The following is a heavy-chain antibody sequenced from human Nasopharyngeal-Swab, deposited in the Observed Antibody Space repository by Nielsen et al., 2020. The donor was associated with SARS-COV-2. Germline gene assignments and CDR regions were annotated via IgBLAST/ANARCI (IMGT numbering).Heavy chain of an antibody. CDR2: IKQDGYEK. J-gene: IGHJ6*02. CDR3: ARKRTGRNYYGMDV. D-gene: IGHD4-17*01. Sequence: GGFLRPSCEASGFTFSLYWLSWVRQAPGKGLEWVAHIKQDGYEKYYVDSVKGRFIISRDNANSYLQINSLRAEDTAVYYCARKRTGRNYYGMDVWGQGTTVTVSS. CDR1: GFTFSLYW. V-gene: IGHV3-7*01.